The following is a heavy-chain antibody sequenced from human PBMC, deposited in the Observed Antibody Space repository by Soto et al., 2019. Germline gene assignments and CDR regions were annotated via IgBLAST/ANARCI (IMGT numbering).Heavy chain of an antibody. CDR1: GGSISSYY. Sequence: QVQLQESGPGLVKPSETLSLTCTVSGGSISSYYWSWIRQPPGKGLEWIGYIYESGSTNYNPSLKSRVTISGDTSKNQFSLKLSSVTAADTAVYYCVKGGYGRFDYWGQGTLVSASS. CDR2: IYESGST. D-gene: IGHD5-12*01. CDR3: VKGGYGRFDY. J-gene: IGHJ4*02. V-gene: IGHV4-59*01.